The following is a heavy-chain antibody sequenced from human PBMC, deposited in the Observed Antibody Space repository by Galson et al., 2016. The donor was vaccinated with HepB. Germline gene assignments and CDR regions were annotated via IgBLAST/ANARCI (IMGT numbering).Heavy chain of an antibody. CDR1: GFTFSEYG. V-gene: IGHV3-33*01. D-gene: IGHD1-14*01. CDR2: TWHDGSKN. Sequence: SLRLSCAASGFTFSEYGMHWVRQAPGKGLEWVAVTWHDGSKNYYADSVEGRFTISRDNSKNTLYLQMISLTAEDTAVYYCARDSEFYSSMDVWGKGTTVIVSS. J-gene: IGHJ6*03. CDR3: ARDSEFYSSMDV.